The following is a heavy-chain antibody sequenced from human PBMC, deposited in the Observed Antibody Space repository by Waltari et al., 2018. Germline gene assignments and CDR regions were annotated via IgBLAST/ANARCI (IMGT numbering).Heavy chain of an antibody. CDR3: ARGYIVVVPAAGGWFDP. CDR1: GGSFSGYY. V-gene: IGHV4-34*01. CDR2: INHSGST. Sequence: QVQLQQWGAGLLTPSETLSLTCAVYGGSFSGYYWSWIRQPPGKGLEWIGEINHSGSTNYNPSLKSRVTISVDTSKNQFSLKLSSVTAADTAVYYCARGYIVVVPAAGGWFDPWGQGTLVTVSS. J-gene: IGHJ5*02. D-gene: IGHD2-2*01.